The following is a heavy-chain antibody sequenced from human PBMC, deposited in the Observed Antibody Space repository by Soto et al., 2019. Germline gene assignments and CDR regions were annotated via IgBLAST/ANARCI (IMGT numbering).Heavy chain of an antibody. CDR3: AREGGKGAVSGISDWFDP. CDR1: GGTFSSYA. V-gene: IGHV1-69*06. J-gene: IGHJ5*02. D-gene: IGHD6-19*01. CDR2: IITIFGTA. Sequence: QVQLVQSGAEVKKPGSSVKVSCKASGGTFSSYAISWVRQAPGQGLEWMGGIITIFGTANYAQKFQGRVTITADKSTTTAYMELSSLRSEGTAVYYCAREGGKGAVSGISDWFDPWGQGPLVTVSS.